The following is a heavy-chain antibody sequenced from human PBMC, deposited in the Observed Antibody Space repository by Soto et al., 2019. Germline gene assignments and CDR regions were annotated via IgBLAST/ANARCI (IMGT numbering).Heavy chain of an antibody. Sequence: EVPVVESGGGLVKPGGSLRLSCTASGSTFSSYGMNWVRQAPGKGLEWVSSITNSGNYIYYADSVQGRLTISRDNARNSLYLQMNSLRAEDTAVYFCARDESAGSSIRYWGQGSLVTVSS. V-gene: IGHV3-21*01. CDR3: ARDESAGSSIRY. CDR1: GSTFSSYG. CDR2: ITNSGNYI. J-gene: IGHJ4*02. D-gene: IGHD2-2*01.